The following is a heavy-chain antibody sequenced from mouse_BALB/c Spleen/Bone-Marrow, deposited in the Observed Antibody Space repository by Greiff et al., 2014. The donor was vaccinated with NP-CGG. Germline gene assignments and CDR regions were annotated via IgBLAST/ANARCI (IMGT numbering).Heavy chain of an antibody. J-gene: IGHJ2*01. CDR3: ARIYYYGRDY. CDR1: GYTFTNYW. D-gene: IGHD1-1*01. CDR2: INPSTGYT. V-gene: IGHV1-7*01. Sequence: VMLVESGAELAKPGASVKMPCKASGYTFTNYWMHWVKQRPGQGLEWIGYINPSTGYTEYNQKFKDKATLTADKSSSTAYMQLSSLTSEDSAVYYCARIYYYGRDYWGQGTTLTVSS.